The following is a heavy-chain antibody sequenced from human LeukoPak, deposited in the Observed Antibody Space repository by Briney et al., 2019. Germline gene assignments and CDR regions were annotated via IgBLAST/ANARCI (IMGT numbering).Heavy chain of an antibody. CDR3: ARGANYYGSGSPMDV. CDR2: ISSSSSYI. V-gene: IGHV3-21*01. J-gene: IGHJ6*02. Sequence: GGSLRLSCAASGFTFSSYSMNWVRQAPGKGLEWVSSISSSSSYIYYADSVKGRFTISRDNAKNSLYLQMNSLRAEDTAVYYCARGANYYGSGSPMDVWGQGTTVTVSS. CDR1: GFTFSSYS. D-gene: IGHD3-10*01.